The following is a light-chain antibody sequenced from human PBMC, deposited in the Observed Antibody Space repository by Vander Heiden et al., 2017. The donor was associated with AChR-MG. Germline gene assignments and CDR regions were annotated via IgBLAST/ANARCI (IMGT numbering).Light chain of an antibody. Sequence: QSVLTQPPSASGTPGQRITISCSGSSFNIGANTVSWYQQLPGTAPKLLSVRNNQRPSGVPDRFSGSKSCTSASLAISGLQSEDEADYDCAAWDDSLNGQVFGGGTKLTVL. J-gene: IGLJ3*02. V-gene: IGLV1-44*01. CDR2: RNN. CDR1: SFNIGANT. CDR3: AAWDDSLNGQV.